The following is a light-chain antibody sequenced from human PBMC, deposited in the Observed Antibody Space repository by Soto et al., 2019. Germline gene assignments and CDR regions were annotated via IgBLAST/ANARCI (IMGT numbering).Light chain of an antibody. CDR2: VAS. Sequence: EIVWTQFPGTLSLSPGERATLSCRASKSVSSSYLAWYQQKPGQAPTLLIYVASSRATDIPDRFSGSGSGTDFTLTISRLEPEDLAVYYCQRYGSSPTITFGQGTRLEMK. CDR1: KSVSSSY. CDR3: QRYGSSPTIT. V-gene: IGKV3-20*01. J-gene: IGKJ5*01.